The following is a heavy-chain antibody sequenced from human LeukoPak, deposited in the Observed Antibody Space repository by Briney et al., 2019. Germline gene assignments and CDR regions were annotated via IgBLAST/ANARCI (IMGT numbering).Heavy chain of an antibody. CDR2: ISYDGSNK. J-gene: IGHJ5*02. CDR3: ARDGSTGASRYNWFDP. V-gene: IGHV3-30*03. Sequence: GGSLRLSCAASGFTFSSYGMHWVRQAPGKGLEWVAVISYDGSNKYYADSVKGRFTISRDNAKNSLYLQMNSLRAEDTAVYYCARDGSTGASRYNWFDPWGQGTLVTVSS. D-gene: IGHD1-1*01. CDR1: GFTFSSYG.